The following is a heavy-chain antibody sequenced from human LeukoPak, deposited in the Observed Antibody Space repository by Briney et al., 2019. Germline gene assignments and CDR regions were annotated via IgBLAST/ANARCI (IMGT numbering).Heavy chain of an antibody. Sequence: HAGGSLRLSCAASGFTFSSYDMNWVRQAPGKGLEWVSYIPSSSSIYYADSVKGRFTSSRDNAKNSLYLQMNSLRAEDTAIYYCAREDDWNYEDYWGQGTLVTVSS. D-gene: IGHD1-7*01. CDR1: GFTFSSYD. V-gene: IGHV3-48*03. CDR3: AREDDWNYEDY. J-gene: IGHJ4*02. CDR2: IPSSSSI.